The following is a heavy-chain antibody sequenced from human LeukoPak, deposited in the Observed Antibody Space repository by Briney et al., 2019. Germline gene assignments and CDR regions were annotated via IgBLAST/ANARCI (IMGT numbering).Heavy chain of an antibody. CDR3: ARVRREMKRSLGRTTEYSYYYYMDV. CDR2: MNPNSGHT. J-gene: IGHJ6*03. D-gene: IGHD1/OR15-1a*01. CDR1: GYTFTSYD. V-gene: IGHV1-8*02. Sequence: ASVKVSCKASGYTFTSYDINWVRQATGQGLEWMGWMNPNSGHTGYAQKFQGRVTMTRDTSISTAYMELNSLRAEDTAVYYCARVRREMKRSLGRTTEYSYYYYMDVWGKGTTVTVSS.